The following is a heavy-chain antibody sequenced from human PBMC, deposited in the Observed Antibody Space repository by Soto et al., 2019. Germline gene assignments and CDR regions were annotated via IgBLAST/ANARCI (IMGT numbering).Heavy chain of an antibody. J-gene: IGHJ4*02. D-gene: IGHD3-16*01. Sequence: SETLSLTCAVSGGSISSGGYSWSWIRQPPGKGLEWIGYIYHSGSTYYNPSLKSRVTISVDRSKNQFSLKLSSVIAADTAVYYCASDLLGGFDYWGQGTLVTVSS. V-gene: IGHV4-30-2*01. CDR1: GGSISSGGYS. CDR3: ASDLLGGFDY. CDR2: IYHSGST.